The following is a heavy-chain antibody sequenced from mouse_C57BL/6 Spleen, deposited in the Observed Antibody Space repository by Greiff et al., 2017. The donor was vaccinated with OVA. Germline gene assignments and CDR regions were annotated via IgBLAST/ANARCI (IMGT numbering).Heavy chain of an antibody. V-gene: IGHV1-59*01. D-gene: IGHD1-2*01. CDR1: GYTFTSYW. Sequence: VKLKQPGAELVRPGTSVKLSCKASGYTFTSYWMHWVKQRPGQGLEWIGVIDPSDSYTNYNQKFKGKATLTVDTSSSTAYMQLSSLTSEDSAVYYCARFPTARAMDYWGQGTSVTVSS. J-gene: IGHJ4*01. CDR2: IDPSDSYT. CDR3: ARFPTARAMDY.